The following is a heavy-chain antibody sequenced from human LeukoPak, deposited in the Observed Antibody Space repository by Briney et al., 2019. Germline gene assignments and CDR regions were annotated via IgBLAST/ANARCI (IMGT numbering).Heavy chain of an antibody. CDR1: GYTLTGYY. Sequence: ASVKVSCKASGYTLTGYYMHWVRQAPGQGLEWMGWINPNSGGTNYAQKFQGRVTMTRDPSISTAYMELSRLRSDDTAVYYCARDPRMRGYNYGFDYWGQGTLVTVSS. V-gene: IGHV1-2*02. CDR2: INPNSGGT. CDR3: ARDPRMRGYNYGFDY. D-gene: IGHD5-24*01. J-gene: IGHJ4*02.